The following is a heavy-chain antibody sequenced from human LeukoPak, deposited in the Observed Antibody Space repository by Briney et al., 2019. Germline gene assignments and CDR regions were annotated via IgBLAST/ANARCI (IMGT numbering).Heavy chain of an antibody. Sequence: ASVKVSCKASGYTFTSYYMHWVRQAPGQGLEWMGIINPRGGSTSYAQKFQGRVTMTRDTSTSTVYMELSSLRSEDTAVYYCARVPLKREWLLHFDYWGQGTLVTVSS. CDR2: INPRGGST. V-gene: IGHV1-46*01. J-gene: IGHJ4*02. CDR3: ARVPLKREWLLHFDY. D-gene: IGHD3-3*01. CDR1: GYTFTSYY.